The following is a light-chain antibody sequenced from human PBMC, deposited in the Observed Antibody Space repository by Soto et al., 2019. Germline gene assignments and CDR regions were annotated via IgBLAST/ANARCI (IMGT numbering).Light chain of an antibody. CDR3: SSYAGSNTWM. V-gene: IGLV2-8*01. CDR1: SSDVGGYNY. J-gene: IGLJ3*02. CDR2: EVS. Sequence: QSALTQPPSASGSPGQSVTISCTGTSSDVGGYNYVSWYQQHPGKAPKLMIYEVSKRPSGVPDRFSGSKSGNTASLTVSGLQAEDEADYYCSSYAGSNTWMFGGGTQLTVL.